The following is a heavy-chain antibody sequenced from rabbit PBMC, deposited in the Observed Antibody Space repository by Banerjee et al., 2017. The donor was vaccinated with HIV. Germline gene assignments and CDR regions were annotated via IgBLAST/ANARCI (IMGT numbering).Heavy chain of an antibody. CDR3: VRVVAGVYFNL. V-gene: IGHV1S47*01. CDR1: GFDFSSYG. Sequence: QEQLVESGGGLVQPGGSLKLSCKASGFDFSSYGVSWVRQAPGKGLEWIGYIDPVFGRTVYADWMNGRFTISSHNAQNTLYLQLNSLTAADTATYFCVRVVAGVYFNLWGPGTLVTVS. CDR2: IDPVFGRT. D-gene: IGHD4-1*01. J-gene: IGHJ4*01.